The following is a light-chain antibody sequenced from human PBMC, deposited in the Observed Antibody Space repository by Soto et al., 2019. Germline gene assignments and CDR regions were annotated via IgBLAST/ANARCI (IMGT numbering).Light chain of an antibody. CDR3: CSYSGSITWV. J-gene: IGLJ3*02. CDR1: SSDVGSSDL. Sequence: QSALTQPASVSGSPGQSITIPCTGISSDVGSSDLVSWYQQHPGRAPKLMIYEASKRPSGVSNRFSGSKSGNTASLTISGLQAEDEADYYCCSYSGSITWVSGGGTKLTVL. V-gene: IGLV2-23*01. CDR2: EAS.